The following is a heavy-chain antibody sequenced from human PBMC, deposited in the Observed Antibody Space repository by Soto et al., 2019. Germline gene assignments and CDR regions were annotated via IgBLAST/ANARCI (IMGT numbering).Heavy chain of an antibody. D-gene: IGHD1-1*01. CDR2: ISGSGDRT. V-gene: IGHV3-23*01. CDR1: GFTFSNYA. J-gene: IGHJ4*02. CDR3: AKCDGDWNAYFHY. Sequence: EVELLESGGGLVQPGGSLRLSCAASGFTFSNYAMSWVRQTPGKGLEWASVISGSGDRTYNADSVKGRFTISRDNSKNTLFLQMNSLGAEDTAVYYCAKCDGDWNAYFHYWGQGTLVTVSS.